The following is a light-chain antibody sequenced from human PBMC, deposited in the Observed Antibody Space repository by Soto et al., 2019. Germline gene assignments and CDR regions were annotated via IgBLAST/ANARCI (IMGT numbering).Light chain of an antibody. Sequence: QSALTQPASVSGSPGQSITSSCTGSSSDVGSYNLVSWYQQHPGKAPKLMVYESGKRPSGVSDRFFGSKSGNTASLTISGLQAEDEADYYCCSFARGTTLVFGGGTQLTVL. CDR3: CSFARGTTLV. CDR1: SSDVGSYNL. CDR2: ESG. V-gene: IGLV2-23*01. J-gene: IGLJ3*02.